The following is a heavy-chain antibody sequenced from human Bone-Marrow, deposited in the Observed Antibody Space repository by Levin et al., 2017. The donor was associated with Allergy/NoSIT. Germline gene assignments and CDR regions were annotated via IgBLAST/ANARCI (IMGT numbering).Heavy chain of an antibody. CDR1: GFTISHAY. CDR3: AWHHLDY. J-gene: IGHJ4*02. CDR2: IKTKSDGGTT. Sequence: GGSLRLSCGASGFTISHAYMSWVRQAPGKGLEWVARIKTKSDGGTTDYAAPVKGRFTISRDDSKNTVYLHMNSLRTDDTAVYYCAWHHLDYWGRGTLVTVSS. D-gene: IGHD1-14*01. V-gene: IGHV3-15*01.